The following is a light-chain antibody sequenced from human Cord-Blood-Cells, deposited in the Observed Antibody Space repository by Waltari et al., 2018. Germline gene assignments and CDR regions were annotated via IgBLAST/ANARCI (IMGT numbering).Light chain of an antibody. J-gene: IGKJ4*01. Sequence: AIRMTQSPSSLSASTGDRVTITCRASQGISSYLAWYQQKPGKAPKLLIYAASTFQSGVPSSVSGSGSGTDFTLTISCLQSEDFATYYCQQYYSYPLTFGGGTKVEIK. V-gene: IGKV1-8*01. CDR3: QQYYSYPLT. CDR2: AAS. CDR1: QGISSY.